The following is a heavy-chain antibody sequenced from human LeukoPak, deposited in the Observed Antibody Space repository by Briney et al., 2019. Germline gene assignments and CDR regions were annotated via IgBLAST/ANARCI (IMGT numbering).Heavy chain of an antibody. CDR2: IYPGDSDT. J-gene: IGHJ5*02. V-gene: IGHV5-51*01. CDR3: ARLVVVAATSWIWFDP. Sequence: PGESLKISCKGSGYSFTSYWIGWVRQMPGKGLEWMGIIYPGDSDTRYSPSFQGQVTISADKSISTAYLQWSSLKASDTAMYYCARLVVVAATSWIWFDPWGQGTLVTVSS. D-gene: IGHD2-15*01. CDR1: GYSFTSYW.